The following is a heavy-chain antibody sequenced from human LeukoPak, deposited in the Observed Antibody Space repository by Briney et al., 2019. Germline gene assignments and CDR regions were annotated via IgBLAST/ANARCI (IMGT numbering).Heavy chain of an antibody. CDR1: GYTFTSYG. CDR2: ISAYNGNT. CDR3: ARKKTILWDAFDI. J-gene: IGHJ3*02. Sequence: ASVKVSCKASGYTFTSYGISWVRQAPGQGLEWMGWISAYNGNTNYAQKFQGRVTMTTDTSTSTAYMELRSLRSDDAAVYYCARKKTILWDAFDIWGQGTMVTVSS. D-gene: IGHD3-10*01. V-gene: IGHV1-18*01.